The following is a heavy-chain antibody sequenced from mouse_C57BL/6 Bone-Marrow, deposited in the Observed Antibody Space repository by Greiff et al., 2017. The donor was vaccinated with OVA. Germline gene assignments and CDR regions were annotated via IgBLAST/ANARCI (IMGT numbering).Heavy chain of an antibody. V-gene: IGHV14-4*01. CDR3: TIPCDYDGAWFAY. CDR1: GFNIKDDY. D-gene: IGHD2-4*01. Sequence: EVKLQQSGAELVRPGASVKLSCTASGFNIKDDYMHWVKQRPEQGLEWIGWIDPENGDTEYASKFQGKATITADTSSNTAYLQLSSLTSEDTAVYYCTIPCDYDGAWFAYWGQGTLVTVSA. CDR2: IDPENGDT. J-gene: IGHJ3*01.